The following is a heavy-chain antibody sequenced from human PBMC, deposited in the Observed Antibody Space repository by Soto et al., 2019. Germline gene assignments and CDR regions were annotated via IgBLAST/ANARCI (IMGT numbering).Heavy chain of an antibody. CDR3: ARDRYCTNGVCYGI. D-gene: IGHD2-8*01. J-gene: IGHJ4*02. CDR2: IIPIFGTA. V-gene: IGHV1-69*01. Sequence: QVQLVQSGAEVKKPGSSVKVSCKASGGTFSSYAISWVRQAPGQGLEWMGGIIPIFGTANYAQKFQGRVTITADESTSTAYMELSSLRSEDTAVYYCARDRYCTNGVCYGICGQGTLVTVSS. CDR1: GGTFSSYA.